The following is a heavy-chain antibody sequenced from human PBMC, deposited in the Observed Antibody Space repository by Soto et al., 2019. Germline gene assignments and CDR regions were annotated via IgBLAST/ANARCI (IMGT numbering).Heavy chain of an antibody. Sequence: SVKVSCKASGGTFSSYAISWVRQAPGQGLEWMGGIIPIFGTANYAQKFQGRVTITADESTSTAYMELSSLRSEDTAVYYCARGGFKSGIAAPWGQGTLVTVSS. V-gene: IGHV1-69*13. J-gene: IGHJ5*02. CDR1: GGTFSSYA. CDR2: IIPIFGTA. D-gene: IGHD6-25*01. CDR3: ARGGFKSGIAAP.